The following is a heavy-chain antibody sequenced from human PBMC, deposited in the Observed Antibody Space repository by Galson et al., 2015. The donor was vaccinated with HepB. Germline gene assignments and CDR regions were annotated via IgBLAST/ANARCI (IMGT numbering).Heavy chain of an antibody. CDR1: GFTFSSYT. J-gene: IGHJ4*02. D-gene: IGHD6-19*01. V-gene: IGHV3-30*04. CDR3: ARRAGHFDY. CDR2: ISYDGSNK. Sequence: SLRLSCAASGFTFSSYTMNWVRQAPGKGLEWVAVISYDGSNKYYADSVKGRFTISRDNSKNTLYLQMNSLRAEDTAVYYCARRAGHFDYWGQGTLVTVSS.